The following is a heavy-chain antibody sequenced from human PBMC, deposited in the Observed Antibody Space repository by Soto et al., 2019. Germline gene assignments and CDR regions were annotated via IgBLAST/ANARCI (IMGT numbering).Heavy chain of an antibody. J-gene: IGHJ4*02. Sequence: SETLSLTCTVSGGSISSGGYYWSWIRQHPGKGLEWIGYIYYSGSTYYNPSLKSRVTISVDTSKNQFSLKLSSVTAADTAVYYCASQIMITFGGAQNGPFDYWGQGTLVTVSS. V-gene: IGHV4-31*03. CDR2: IYYSGST. CDR3: ASQIMITFGGAQNGPFDY. D-gene: IGHD3-16*01. CDR1: GGSISSGGYY.